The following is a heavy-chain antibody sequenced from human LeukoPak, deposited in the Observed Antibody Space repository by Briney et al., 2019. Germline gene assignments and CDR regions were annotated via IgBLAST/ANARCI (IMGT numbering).Heavy chain of an antibody. CDR3: ARDVFLVPARPSGPDY. D-gene: IGHD2-2*01. CDR1: GFTFSSYA. J-gene: IGHJ4*02. CDR2: ISYDGSNK. Sequence: GGSLRLSCAASGFTFSSYAMHWVRQAPGKGLEWVAVISYDGSNKYYADSVKGRFTISRDNSKNTLYLQMNSLRAEDTAVYYCARDVFLVPARPSGPDYWGQGTLVTVSS. V-gene: IGHV3-30-3*01.